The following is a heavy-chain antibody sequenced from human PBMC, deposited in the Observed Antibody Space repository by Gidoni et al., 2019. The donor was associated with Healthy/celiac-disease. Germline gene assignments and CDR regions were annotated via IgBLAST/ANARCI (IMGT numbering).Heavy chain of an antibody. J-gene: IGHJ6*02. V-gene: IGHV3-30*03. CDR2: ISYDGSNK. Sequence: QVQLVESGGGVVQPGRSLRLSCAASGFTFSSYGMHWVRQAPGKGLEWVAVISYDGSNKYYADSVKGRFTISRDNSKNTLYLQMNSLRAEDTAVYYCATNRAAPRDHYYYYGMDVWGQGTTVTVSS. CDR3: ATNRAAPRDHYYYYGMDV. CDR1: GFTFSSYG.